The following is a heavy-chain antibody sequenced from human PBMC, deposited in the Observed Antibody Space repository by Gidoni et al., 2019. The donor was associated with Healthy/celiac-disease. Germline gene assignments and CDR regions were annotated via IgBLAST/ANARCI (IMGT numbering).Heavy chain of an antibody. CDR1: GFTFSSYG. Sequence: QVQLVESGGGVVQPGRSLRLSCAASGFTFSSYGMHWVRQAPGKGLEWVAVISYDGSNKYYADSVKGRFTISRDNSKNTLYLQMNSLRAEDTAVYYCARPQIFGVLYYFDYWGQGTLVTVSS. V-gene: IGHV3-30*03. D-gene: IGHD3-3*01. CDR2: ISYDGSNK. J-gene: IGHJ4*02. CDR3: ARPQIFGVLYYFDY.